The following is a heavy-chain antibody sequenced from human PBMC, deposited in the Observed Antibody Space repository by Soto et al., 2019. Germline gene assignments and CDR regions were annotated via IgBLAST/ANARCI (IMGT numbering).Heavy chain of an antibody. CDR2: MSYDGSNE. J-gene: IGHJ4*02. V-gene: IGHV3-30*18. CDR3: AKDGSHNFDY. D-gene: IGHD1-26*01. CDR1: GFTFSSYA. Sequence: PGGSLRLSCAASGFTFSSYAMNWVRQAPGKGLEWVALMSYDGSNEYYADSVKGRFTISRDNSKNTLYLQMNSLRAEDTAVYYCAKDGSHNFDYWGQGTLVTVSS.